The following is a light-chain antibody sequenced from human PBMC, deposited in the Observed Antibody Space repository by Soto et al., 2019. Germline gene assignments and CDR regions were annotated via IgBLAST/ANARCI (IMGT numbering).Light chain of an antibody. Sequence: ERVMTQAPATLSVSPGERATLSCRASQSVSSDFAWYQQKPGQGPRLLIYGAFNRATGVPARFSGSGSGTEFTLTISSLQSEDFAVYYCQQYNNWPLTFGGGTKVEIK. CDR2: GAF. CDR1: QSVSSD. V-gene: IGKV3-15*01. J-gene: IGKJ4*01. CDR3: QQYNNWPLT.